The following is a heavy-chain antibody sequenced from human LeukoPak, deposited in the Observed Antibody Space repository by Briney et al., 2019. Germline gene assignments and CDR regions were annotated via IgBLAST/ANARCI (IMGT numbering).Heavy chain of an antibody. V-gene: IGHV3-48*01. J-gene: IGHJ4*02. D-gene: IGHD3-16*01. CDR2: ISSSSSTI. CDR1: GFPFSSYS. CDR3: ARAARGPFDY. Sequence: GGSLRLSCAASGFPFSSYSMNWVRQAPGKGLEWVSYISSSSSTIYYADSVKGRFTISRDNAKNSLYLQMNSLRAEDTAVYYCARAARGPFDYWGQGTLVTVSS.